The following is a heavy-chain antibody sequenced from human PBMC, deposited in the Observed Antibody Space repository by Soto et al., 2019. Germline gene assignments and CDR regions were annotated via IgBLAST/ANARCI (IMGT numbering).Heavy chain of an antibody. CDR2: ISGSGGST. J-gene: IGHJ4*02. CDR1: GFTFSSYA. V-gene: IGHV3-23*01. CDR3: AKGSAVAGTGFDY. D-gene: IGHD6-19*01. Sequence: EVQLLESGGGLVQPGGSLRLSCAASGFTFSSYAMSWVRQAPGRGLEWVSAISGSGGSTYYADSVKGRFTISRDNSKNTLYLQMNSLRAEDTAVYYCAKGSAVAGTGFDYWGQGTLVTVSS.